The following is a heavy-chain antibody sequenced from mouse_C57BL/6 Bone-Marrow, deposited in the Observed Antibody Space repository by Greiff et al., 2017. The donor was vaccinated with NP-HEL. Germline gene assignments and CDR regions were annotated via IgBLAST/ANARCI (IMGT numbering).Heavy chain of an antibody. V-gene: IGHV1-81*01. CDR2: IYPRSGNT. CDR3: AATVPFDY. Sequence: QVQLQQSGAELARPGASVKLSCKASGYTFTSYGISWVKQRTGQGLEWIGEIYPRSGNTYYNEKFKGKATLTADKSSSTAYMVLRSLTSEDSAVYFCAATVPFDYWGQGTTLTVSS. J-gene: IGHJ2*01. CDR1: GYTFTSYG. D-gene: IGHD1-1*01.